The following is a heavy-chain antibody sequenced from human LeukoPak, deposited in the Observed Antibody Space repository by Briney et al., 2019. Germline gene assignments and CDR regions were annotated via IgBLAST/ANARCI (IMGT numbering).Heavy chain of an antibody. Sequence: VGSLRLSCAASGFTFSSYAMHWVRQAPGRGLEWVAVISYDGSNTYYADSVKGRFTISRDNSKNTLYLQMNSLRAEDTAVYYCARAERGGYSGYDYGMDLWGKGTTVTVSS. J-gene: IGHJ6*04. V-gene: IGHV3-30*04. CDR3: ARAERGGYSGYDYGMDL. CDR1: GFTFSSYA. D-gene: IGHD5-12*01. CDR2: ISYDGSNT.